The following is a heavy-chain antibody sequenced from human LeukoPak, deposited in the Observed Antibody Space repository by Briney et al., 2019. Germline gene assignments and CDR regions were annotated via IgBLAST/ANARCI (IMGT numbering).Heavy chain of an antibody. J-gene: IGHJ4*02. CDR2: INAGNGNT. Sequence: ASVTVSCKASGYTFTSYAMHCVPQAPGQRLEWMGWINAGNGNTKYSQKFQGRVTITRDTSASTAYMELSSLRSEDTAVYYCARDGEDTQLCFRPFLGVFDYWGQGTLVTVSS. CDR3: ARDGEDTQLCFRPFLGVFDY. CDR1: GYTFTSYA. V-gene: IGHV1-3*01. D-gene: IGHD3-16*01.